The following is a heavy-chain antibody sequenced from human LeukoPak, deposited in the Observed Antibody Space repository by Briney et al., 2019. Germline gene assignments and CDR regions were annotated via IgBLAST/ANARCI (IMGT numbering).Heavy chain of an antibody. D-gene: IGHD3-3*01. CDR1: GYTFTGYY. Sequence: ASVKVSCKASGYTFTGYYIHWVRQAPGQGLEWMGWINPNSGGTNYAQKFQGRVTMTRDTSISTAYMELSRLRSDGTAVYYCARTTYYDFWSGSSSYNYFDYWGQGTLVTVSS. V-gene: IGHV1-2*02. CDR2: INPNSGGT. J-gene: IGHJ4*02. CDR3: ARTTYYDFWSGSSSYNYFDY.